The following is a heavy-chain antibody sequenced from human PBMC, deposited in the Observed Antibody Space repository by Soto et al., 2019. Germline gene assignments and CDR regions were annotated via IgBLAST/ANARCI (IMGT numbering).Heavy chain of an antibody. D-gene: IGHD3-3*01. V-gene: IGHV3-23*01. CDR1: GFTFSSYA. J-gene: IGHJ5*02. Sequence: EVQLLESGGGLVQPGGSLRLSCAASGFTFSSYAMSWVRQAPGKGLEWVSAISGSGGSTYYADSVKGRFTISRDNSKNTLYLQMNSLRAEDTAVYYCAKYAIRIRDFWPLRENLFDPWGQGTLVTVSS. CDR2: ISGSGGST. CDR3: AKYAIRIRDFWPLRENLFDP.